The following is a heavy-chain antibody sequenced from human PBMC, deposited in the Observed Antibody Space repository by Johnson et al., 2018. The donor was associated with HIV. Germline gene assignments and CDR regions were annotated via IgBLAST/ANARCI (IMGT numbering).Heavy chain of an antibody. CDR1: GFTFSSYG. Sequence: QVQLVESGGGVVQPGRSLRLSCAASGFTFSSYGMHWVRQAPGKGLEWVAVISYDGSNKYYADSVKGRFTVSRDNTKNTLFLEMNSLRAEDTAVYYCAKDLVVTAPGAFDIWGQGTTVIVSS. D-gene: IGHD2-21*02. CDR3: AKDLVVTAPGAFDI. J-gene: IGHJ3*02. V-gene: IGHV3-30*18. CDR2: ISYDGSNK.